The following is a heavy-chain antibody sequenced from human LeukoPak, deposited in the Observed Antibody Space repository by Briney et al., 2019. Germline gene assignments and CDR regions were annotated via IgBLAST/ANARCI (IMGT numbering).Heavy chain of an antibody. D-gene: IGHD4-23*01. J-gene: IGHJ4*02. CDR2: ISAGGGST. V-gene: IGHV3-23*01. CDR3: AKDEGPYGRNSGSDY. CDR1: GFTFSSYS. Sequence: PGGSLRLSCAASGFTFSSYSLTWVRQAPGKGLEWVSLISAGGGSTYYADSVKGRFTISRDNSKNTLYLQVNSLRAEDTAIYYCAKDEGPYGRNSGSDYWGQRTLVTVSS.